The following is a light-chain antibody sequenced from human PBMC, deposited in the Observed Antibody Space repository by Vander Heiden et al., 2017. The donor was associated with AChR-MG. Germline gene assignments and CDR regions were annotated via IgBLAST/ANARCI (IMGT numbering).Light chain of an antibody. CDR1: ESISTN. J-gene: IGKJ4*01. CDR3: QQNDHWPRT. V-gene: IGKV3-15*01. CDR2: GAS. Sequence: EIVMTQSPATLSVSPGERATLSCRASESISTNLAWYQQKPGQVPRLLIYGASTRATGIPARFSGSGSGTEFTLTISSLQSEDFAVYYCQQNDHWPRTFGGGTKVEV.